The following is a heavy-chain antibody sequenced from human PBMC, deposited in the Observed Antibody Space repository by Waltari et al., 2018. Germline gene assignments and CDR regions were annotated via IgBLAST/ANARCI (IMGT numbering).Heavy chain of an antibody. CDR2: ISGNFGST. D-gene: IGHD3-10*01. Sequence: EVQLLESGGGLVQPGGSLRLSCVASGFTFSSYAMAWVRQAPGKWLEWVSTISGNFGSTYYADSVKGRFTTSRDNSKNTLSLQMNSLRPEDTAIYYCAKVGLSYWAEYLQHWGQGTLVTVSS. CDR3: AKVGLSYWAEYLQH. V-gene: IGHV3-23*01. J-gene: IGHJ1*01. CDR1: GFTFSSYA.